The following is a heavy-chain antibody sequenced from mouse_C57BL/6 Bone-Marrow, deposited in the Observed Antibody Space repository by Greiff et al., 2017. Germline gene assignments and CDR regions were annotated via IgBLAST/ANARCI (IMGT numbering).Heavy chain of an antibody. V-gene: IGHV1-81*01. CDR3: ESDGIRQAFAY. CDR2: IYPRSGNP. D-gene: IGHD3-2*01. CDR1: GYTFTSYG. J-gene: IGHJ3*01. Sequence: VKLQESGAELARPGASVKLSCKASGYTFTSYGISWVKQRPGQGLEWIGEIYPRSGNPYYNEKFKGKATLTADKSSSTAYMELRSLKAEASADYLSESDGIRQAFAYGGQGTLVTVSA.